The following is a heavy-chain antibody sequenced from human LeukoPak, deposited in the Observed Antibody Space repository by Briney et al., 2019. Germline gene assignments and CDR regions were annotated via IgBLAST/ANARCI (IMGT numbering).Heavy chain of an antibody. J-gene: IGHJ3*02. Sequence: ASVKVSCKASGGTFSSYAISWVRQAPGQGLEWMGGIIPIFGTANYAQKFQGRATITADESTSTAYMELSSLRSEDTAVYYCAKTMVRPWGANDAFDIWGQGTMVTVSS. CDR1: GGTFSSYA. V-gene: IGHV1-69*01. D-gene: IGHD3-10*01. CDR3: AKTMVRPWGANDAFDI. CDR2: IIPIFGTA.